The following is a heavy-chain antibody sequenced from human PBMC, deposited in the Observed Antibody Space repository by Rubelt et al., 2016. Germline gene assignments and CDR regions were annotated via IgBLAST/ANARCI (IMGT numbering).Heavy chain of an antibody. CDR3: ARDWGGMDV. D-gene: IGHD3-16*01. Sequence: QVQVVQSGAEVEKPGASVKVSCKASGYTFSNYYMHWVRQAPGQGLEWMGIINPSGGSTNYAQKFQGRVTMTRDTSTSTVYMERSSLRSEDTAVYYCARDWGGMDVWGPGTTVTVSS. J-gene: IGHJ6*02. V-gene: IGHV1-46*01. CDR1: GYTFSNYY. CDR2: INPSGGST.